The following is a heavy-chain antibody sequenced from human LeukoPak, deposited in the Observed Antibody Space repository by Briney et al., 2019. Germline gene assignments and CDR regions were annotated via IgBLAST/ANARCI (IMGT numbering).Heavy chain of an antibody. CDR3: ARDEPASMAAFDI. J-gene: IGHJ3*02. CDR1: GFTFSDYY. D-gene: IGHD5-24*01. CDR2: ISSSGSTI. Sequence: PGGSLRLSCAASGFTFSDYYMSWIRQAPGKGLEWVSYISSSGSTIYYADSVKGRFTISRDNAKNSLHLQMNSLRAEDTAVYYCARDEPASMAAFDIWGQGTMVTVSS. V-gene: IGHV3-11*04.